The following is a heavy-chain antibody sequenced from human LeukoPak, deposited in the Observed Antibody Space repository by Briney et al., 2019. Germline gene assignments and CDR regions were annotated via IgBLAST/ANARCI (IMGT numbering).Heavy chain of an antibody. CDR3: ARDYGGNSGDFDP. V-gene: IGHV4-59*01. J-gene: IGHJ5*02. CDR1: GGSITSYY. Sequence: SETLSLTCSVSGGSITSYYWSWIRQSPMKGLEWIGSVYNGGTTYYNPSLKGLVAISGDTSKNQLSLRMTYVTTADTAVYFCARDYGGNSGDFDPWGQRTRVTVSS. CDR2: VYNGGTT. D-gene: IGHD4-23*01.